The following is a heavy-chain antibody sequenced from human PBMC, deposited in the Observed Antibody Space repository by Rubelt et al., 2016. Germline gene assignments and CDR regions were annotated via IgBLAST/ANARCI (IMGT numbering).Heavy chain of an antibody. J-gene: IGHJ4*02. V-gene: IGHV1-18*01. Sequence: QVQLVQSGAEVKKPGASVKVSCKASGYTFTSYGISWVRQAPGQGLEWMGWISAYNGNTNYAQKLQGRVTLTTETSTSTAYMELRGRRSDDTAVYYCATSGGNGGDFDYWGQGTLVTVSS. CDR2: ISAYNGNT. CDR3: ATSGGNGGDFDY. D-gene: IGHD4-23*01. CDR1: GYTFTSYG.